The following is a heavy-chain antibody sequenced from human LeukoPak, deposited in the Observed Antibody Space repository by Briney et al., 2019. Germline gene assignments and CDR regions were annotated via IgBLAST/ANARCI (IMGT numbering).Heavy chain of an antibody. J-gene: IGHJ4*02. CDR3: ARRIGDYSFDY. V-gene: IGHV4-59*01. D-gene: IGHD3-10*01. Sequence: SETLSLTCTVSGGSISSYYRSWIRQPPGKGLEWIGYIYYSGSTNYNPSLKSRVTISVDTSKNQFSLKLSSVTAADTAVYYCARRIGDYSFDYWGQGTLVTVSS. CDR1: GGSISSYY. CDR2: IYYSGST.